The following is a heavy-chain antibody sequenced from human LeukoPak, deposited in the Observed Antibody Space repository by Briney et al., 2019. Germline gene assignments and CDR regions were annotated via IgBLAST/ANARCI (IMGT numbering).Heavy chain of an antibody. J-gene: IGHJ1*01. V-gene: IGHV3-23*01. CDR1: GFTFSSYA. D-gene: IGHD3-3*01. CDR3: AKVPNPYYDFWSGYPEYFQH. Sequence: PWGSLRLSCAASGFTFSSYAMCWVRQAPGKGLEWVSAISGSGGSTYYADSVKGRFTISRDNSKNTLYLQMNSLRAEDTAVYYCAKVPNPYYDFWSGYPEYFQHWGQGTLVTVSS. CDR2: ISGSGGST.